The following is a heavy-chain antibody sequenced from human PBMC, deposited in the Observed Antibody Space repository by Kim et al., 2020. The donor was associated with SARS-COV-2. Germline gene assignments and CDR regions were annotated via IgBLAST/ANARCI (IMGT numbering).Heavy chain of an antibody. CDR3: ARGERRGIVGTYRTGLFVS. CDR1: GESVTNGNYY. V-gene: IGHV4-61*01. CDR2: VYYLGYT. D-gene: IGHD3-10*01. J-gene: IGHJ4*01. Sequence: SETLSLICSVSGESVTNGNYYWSWLRQPPGGGLEWLGYVYYLGYTNYNPSLKSRVTLSMDTSKNQFSLKLTSMGAADTAVYYCARGERRGIVGTYRTGLFVSWGHGTLVTVSS.